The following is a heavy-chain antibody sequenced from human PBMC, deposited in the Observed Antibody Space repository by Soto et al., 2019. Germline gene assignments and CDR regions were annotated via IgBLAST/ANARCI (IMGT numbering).Heavy chain of an antibody. CDR1: GYKFTGYD. CDR2: INPNSGGT. J-gene: IGHJ5*02. D-gene: IGHD3-10*01. V-gene: IGHV1-2*06. Sequence: QVQLVQSGAEVKKPGASVKVSCKASGYKFTGYDMHWVRQAPGQGLEWMGRINPNSGGTNYAQKFQGRVTMTGDTSISTVYMELSRLRSADTAVYHSARVRTSGHMLLFDPCGQGTLVTVSS. CDR3: ARVRTSGHMLLFDP.